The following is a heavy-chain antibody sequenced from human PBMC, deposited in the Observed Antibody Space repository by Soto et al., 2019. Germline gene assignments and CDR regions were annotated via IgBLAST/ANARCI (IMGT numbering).Heavy chain of an antibody. CDR3: ARPQYDSSGYQIDY. CDR1: GGSISSSSYY. D-gene: IGHD3-22*01. CDR2: IYYSGST. V-gene: IGHV4-39*01. J-gene: IGHJ4*02. Sequence: PSETLSLTCTVSGGSISSSSYYWGWIRQPPGKGLEWIGSIYYSGSTYYNPSLKSRVTISVDTSKNQFSLKLSSVTAADTAVYYCARPQYDSSGYQIDYWGQGTLVTVSS.